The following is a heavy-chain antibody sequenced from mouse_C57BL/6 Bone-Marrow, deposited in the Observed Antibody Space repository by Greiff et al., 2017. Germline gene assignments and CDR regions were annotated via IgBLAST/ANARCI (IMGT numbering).Heavy chain of an antibody. D-gene: IGHD2-4*01. V-gene: IGHV5-15*01. CDR1: GFTFSDYG. CDR3: ARHGDDYGGFAY. J-gene: IGHJ3*01. CDR2: ISNLAYSI. Sequence: EVQLQESGGGLVQPGGSLKLSCAASGFTFSDYGMAWVRQAPRKGPEGVAFISNLAYSIYYADTVTGRFTISRENAKNTLYLEMGGLRSEDTAMYYCARHGDDYGGFAYWGQGTLVTVSA.